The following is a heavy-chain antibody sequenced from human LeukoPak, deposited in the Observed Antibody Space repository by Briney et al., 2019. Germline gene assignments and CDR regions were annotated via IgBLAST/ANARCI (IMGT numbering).Heavy chain of an antibody. D-gene: IGHD4/OR15-4a*01. J-gene: IGHJ5*02. V-gene: IGHV4-38-2*01. Sequence: SETLSLTCAVSGYSISSGYYWGWIRQPPGKGLEWIGSIYHSGKTYYNPSLRSRVTISVDTSQFSLKLSSVTAADTAAYYCARQGAANWFDPWGQGALVTVSS. CDR1: GYSISSGYY. CDR3: ARQGAANWFDP. CDR2: IYHSGKT.